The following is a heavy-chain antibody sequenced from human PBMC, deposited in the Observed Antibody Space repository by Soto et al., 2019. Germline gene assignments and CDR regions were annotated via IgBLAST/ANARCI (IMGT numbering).Heavy chain of an antibody. V-gene: IGHV3-74*01. D-gene: IGHD3-3*01. J-gene: IGHJ4*02. CDR2: INSDGSST. CDR3: ARVPSLRFLEWPLDY. Sequence: EVQLVESGGGLVQPGGSLRLSCAASGFTFSSYWMHWVRQAPGKGLVWVSRINSDGSSTSYADSVKGRFTISRDNAKNTLYLQMNSLRAEDTAVYYCARVPSLRFLEWPLDYWGQGTLVTVSS. CDR1: GFTFSSYW.